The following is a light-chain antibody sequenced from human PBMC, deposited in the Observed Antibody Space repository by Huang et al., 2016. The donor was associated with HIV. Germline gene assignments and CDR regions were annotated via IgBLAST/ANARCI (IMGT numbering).Light chain of an antibody. J-gene: IGKJ1*01. V-gene: IGKV1-5*03. Sequence: DIQMTQSPSTLSASVGDRVTIICRASQSVRSWLAWYQQKPGKATKLLIYQASTLQNGVPSRFSGSGSWTEFTLTISSLQPDDFATYYCQQYSSYIQWTFGQGTKVEI. CDR1: QSVRSW. CDR2: QAS. CDR3: QQYSSYIQWT.